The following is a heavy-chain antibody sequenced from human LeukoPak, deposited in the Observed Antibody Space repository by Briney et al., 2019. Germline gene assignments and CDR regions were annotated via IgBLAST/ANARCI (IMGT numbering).Heavy chain of an antibody. V-gene: IGHV4-61*01. CDR2: IYYSGST. CDR3: ARGVVGPGYDSSGYYFDY. Sequence: KPSETLSLTCTVSGGSISSSSYYWSWIRQPPGKGLEWIGYIYYSGSTNYNPSLKSRVTISVDTSKNQFSLKLSSVTAADTAVYYCARGVVGPGYDSSGYYFDYWGQGTLVTVSS. D-gene: IGHD3-22*01. CDR1: GGSISSSSYY. J-gene: IGHJ4*02.